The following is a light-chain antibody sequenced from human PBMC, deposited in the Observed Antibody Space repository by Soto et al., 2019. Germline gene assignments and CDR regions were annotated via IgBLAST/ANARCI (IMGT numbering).Light chain of an antibody. V-gene: IGKV3-20*01. CDR2: GAS. Sequence: EIVLTQSPGTLSLSPGERVTLSCRASQSISSSYLAWYQQKPGQAPRVLIYGASSRATGIPDRFSGSGSGTDFTLTISTLEPEDFAVYYCQQYVSSLTFGGGTTVELK. J-gene: IGKJ4*01. CDR3: QQYVSSLT. CDR1: QSISSSY.